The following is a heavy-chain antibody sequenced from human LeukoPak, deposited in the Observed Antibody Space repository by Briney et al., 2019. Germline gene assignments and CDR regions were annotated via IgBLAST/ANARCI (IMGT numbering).Heavy chain of an antibody. V-gene: IGHV3-7*01. CDR2: IKQDGSEK. CDR1: GFTFSSYW. Sequence: GGSLRLSCAASGFTFSSYWMSWVRQAPGKGLEWVANIKQDGSEKYYVDSVKGRFTISRDNAKNSLYLQMNSLRAEDTAVYYCARGGRGYGDYPVDAFDIWGQGTMVTVSS. CDR3: ARGGRGYGDYPVDAFDI. D-gene: IGHD4-17*01. J-gene: IGHJ3*02.